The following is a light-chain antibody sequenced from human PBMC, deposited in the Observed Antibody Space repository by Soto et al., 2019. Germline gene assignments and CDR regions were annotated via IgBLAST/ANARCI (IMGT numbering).Light chain of an antibody. CDR2: DVS. CDR3: SSYTSSNTWV. J-gene: IGLJ3*02. Sequence: QSVLTQPASVSESPGQSITISCTGTSSDVGAYIYVSWYQQHPGKAPKLMIYDVSNRPSGVSNRFSGSKSGNTASLTISGLQAEDEADYYCSSYTSSNTWVFGGGTKVTVL. CDR1: SSDVGAYIY. V-gene: IGLV2-14*01.